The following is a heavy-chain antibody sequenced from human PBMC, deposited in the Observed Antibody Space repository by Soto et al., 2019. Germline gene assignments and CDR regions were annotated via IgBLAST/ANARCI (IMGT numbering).Heavy chain of an antibody. CDR2: IFYSGVT. V-gene: IGHV4-59*11. CDR3: ARVGSSGWSPDY. Sequence: QLQLQESGPGLVKPSETLSLTCTVSGGSISGHYWTWIRQPPGKELEWIGYIFYSGVTNYNPSLKSRVTLSVDTSKNQFSLKLTSLTAEDTAVYYCARVGSSGWSPDYWGRGTLVTVSS. CDR1: GGSISGHY. D-gene: IGHD6-19*01. J-gene: IGHJ4*02.